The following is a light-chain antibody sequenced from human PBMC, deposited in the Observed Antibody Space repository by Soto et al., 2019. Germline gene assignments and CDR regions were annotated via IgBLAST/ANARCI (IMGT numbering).Light chain of an antibody. CDR3: QQYGSSPRT. J-gene: IGKJ1*01. V-gene: IGKV3-20*01. Sequence: EIVLTQSAGTLSLSTGQRATLSCNASQSVSSSYLAWYQQKPGQAPRPLIYGASSRATGIPDRFSGSGSGTDFTLTISRLETEDFAVYYCQQYGSSPRTFGQGTKVDIK. CDR2: GAS. CDR1: QSVSSSY.